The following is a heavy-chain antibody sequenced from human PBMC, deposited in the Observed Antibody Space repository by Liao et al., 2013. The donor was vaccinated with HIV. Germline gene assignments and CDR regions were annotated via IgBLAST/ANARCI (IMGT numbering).Heavy chain of an antibody. CDR3: VTEVPLVRRRRFFDS. D-gene: IGHD3-16*01. Sequence: QVQLQQWGTGLLKPSETLSLTCAVYGGSFTGNFWSWIRQAPGQGLEWIGEINHSGGTNYNPTLKSRITMSVDTSRNQFSLNVTSVTAADSGIYYCVTEVPLVRRRRFFDSWGQGTAVTVSS. CDR1: GGSFTGNF. V-gene: IGHV4-34*01. J-gene: IGHJ4*02. CDR2: INHSGGT.